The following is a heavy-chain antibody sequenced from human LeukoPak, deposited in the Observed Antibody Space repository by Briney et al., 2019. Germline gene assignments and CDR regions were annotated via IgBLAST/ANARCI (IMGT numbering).Heavy chain of an antibody. CDR1: GFTFSSYE. J-gene: IGHJ4*02. V-gene: IGHV3-48*03. CDR3: ARDPALDY. Sequence: GGSLRLSCATSGFTFSSYEMNWVRQAPGKGLEWVSYISTSGSTIYYADSVKGRFTISRDNAKNSLYLQVNSLRTEDTAVYYCARDPALDYWGQGTLVTVSS. CDR2: ISTSGSTI.